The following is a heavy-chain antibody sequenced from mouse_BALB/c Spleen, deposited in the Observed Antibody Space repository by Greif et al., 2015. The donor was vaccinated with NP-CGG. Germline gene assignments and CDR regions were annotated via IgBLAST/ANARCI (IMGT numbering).Heavy chain of an antibody. J-gene: IGHJ1*01. CDR2: IDPANGNT. CDR1: GFNIKDTY. D-gene: IGHD2-4*01. CDR3: APIYYDYDGDWYFDV. Sequence: VQLQQSGAELVKPGASVKLSCTASGFNIKDTYMHWVKQRPEQGLEWIGRIDPANGNTKYDPKFQGKATITADTSSNTAYLQLSSLTSEDTAVYYCAPIYYDYDGDWYFDVWGAGTTVTVSS. V-gene: IGHV14-3*02.